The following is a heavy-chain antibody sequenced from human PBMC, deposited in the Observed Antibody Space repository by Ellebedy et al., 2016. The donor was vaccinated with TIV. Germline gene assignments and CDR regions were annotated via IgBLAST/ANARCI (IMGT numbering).Heavy chain of an antibody. Sequence: SETLSLXCTVSGGSISSYYWSWIRQPPGKGLEWIGYIYYSGSTNYNPSLKSRVTISVDTSKNQFSLKLSSVTAADTAVYYCARHRRDYGSGGPGMDGWGQGTTVTVSS. D-gene: IGHD3-10*01. J-gene: IGHJ6*02. CDR3: ARHRRDYGSGGPGMDG. CDR1: GGSISSYY. CDR2: IYYSGST. V-gene: IGHV4-59*08.